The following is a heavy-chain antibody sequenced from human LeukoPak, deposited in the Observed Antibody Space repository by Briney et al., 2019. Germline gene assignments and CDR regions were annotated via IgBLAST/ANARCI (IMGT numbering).Heavy chain of an antibody. CDR1: GGSISTYY. J-gene: IGHJ3*01. CDR2: IYASGNT. V-gene: IGHV4-4*07. D-gene: IGHD6-6*01. Sequence: TSETLFLTCTDSGGSISTYYWSLIRQPAGKGLEWIGRIYASGNTNYNPSLKSRVTMSLDTSKNQFSLRLTSVTAADTAVYYCAREYSSSSGKNAFDVWGQGTMVTVSS. CDR3: AREYSSSSGKNAFDV.